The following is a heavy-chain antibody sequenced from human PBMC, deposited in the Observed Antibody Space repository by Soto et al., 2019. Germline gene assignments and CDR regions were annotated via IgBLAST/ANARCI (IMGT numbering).Heavy chain of an antibody. V-gene: IGHV3-7*01. J-gene: IGHJ5*02. CDR1: GFTFSSYW. Sequence: GGSLRLSCAASGFTFSSYWMSWVRQAPGKGLEWVANIKQDGSEKYYVDSVKGRFTISRDNAKNSLYLQMNSLRAEDTAVYYCARDKDQRFLEWFLNWFDPWGQGTLVTVSS. CDR3: ARDKDQRFLEWFLNWFDP. CDR2: IKQDGSEK. D-gene: IGHD3-3*01.